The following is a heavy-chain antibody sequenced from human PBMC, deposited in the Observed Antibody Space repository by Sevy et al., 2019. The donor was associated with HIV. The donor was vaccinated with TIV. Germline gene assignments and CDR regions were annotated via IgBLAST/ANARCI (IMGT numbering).Heavy chain of an antibody. J-gene: IGHJ6*02. CDR2: ISYDGSNK. D-gene: IGHD3-3*01. CDR1: GFTFSSYD. Sequence: GGSLRLSCAASGFTFSSYDMHWVRQAPGKGLECVAVISYDGSNKYYADSVKGRFTISRDNSKNTLFLHMNSLGAEDSGVYYCAKGGKNFWDSEDYYYVMHVWGPGTTVTVSS. CDR3: AKGGKNFWDSEDYYYVMHV. V-gene: IGHV3-30*18.